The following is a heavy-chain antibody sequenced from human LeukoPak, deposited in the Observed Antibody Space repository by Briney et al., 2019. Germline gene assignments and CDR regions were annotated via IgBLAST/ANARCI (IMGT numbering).Heavy chain of an antibody. D-gene: IGHD1-26*01. V-gene: IGHV3-21*01. J-gene: IGHJ4*02. CDR1: GFTFSSYA. CDR2: ISGSGSYV. Sequence: GGSLRLSCAASGFTFSSYAIHWVRQAPGKGLEWVSAISGSGSYVKYADSVKGRFTISRDNAKNSLYLQMDSLRAEDTAIYYCTTDHVGATVEFDSWGQGTLVTVSS. CDR3: TTDHVGATVEFDS.